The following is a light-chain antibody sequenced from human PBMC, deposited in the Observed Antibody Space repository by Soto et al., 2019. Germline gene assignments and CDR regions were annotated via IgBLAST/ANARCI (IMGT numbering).Light chain of an antibody. Sequence: NFMLTQPHSVSESPGKTVTISCTRSSGSIASNYVQWYQQRPGSSPTTVIYEDNQRPSGVPDRFSGSIDSSSNSASLTISGLKTEDEYDYYCQSYDSSTNWVLGGGTQLTVL. CDR3: QSYDSSTNWV. J-gene: IGLJ3*02. V-gene: IGLV6-57*01. CDR2: EDN. CDR1: SGSIASNY.